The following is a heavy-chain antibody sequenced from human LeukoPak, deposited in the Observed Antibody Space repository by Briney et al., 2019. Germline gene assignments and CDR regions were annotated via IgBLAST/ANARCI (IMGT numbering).Heavy chain of an antibody. V-gene: IGHV4-34*01. Sequence: SETLSLTCTVSGGSISSYYWSWIRQPPGKGLEWIGEINHSGSTNYNPSLKSRVTISVDTSKNQFSLKLSSVTAADTAVYYCARGPRIAAAGIYYWGQGTLVTVSS. CDR3: ARGPRIAAAGIYY. CDR2: INHSGST. J-gene: IGHJ4*02. CDR1: GGSISSYY. D-gene: IGHD6-13*01.